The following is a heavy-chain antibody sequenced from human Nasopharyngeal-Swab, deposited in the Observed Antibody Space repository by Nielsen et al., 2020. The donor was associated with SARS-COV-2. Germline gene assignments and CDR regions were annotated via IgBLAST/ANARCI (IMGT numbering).Heavy chain of an antibody. CDR2: ISGSGGST. D-gene: IGHD3-9*01. CDR3: AKAPMGTLTGYCHFDY. V-gene: IGHV3-23*01. J-gene: IGHJ4*02. CDR1: GFTFSSYA. Sequence: LSLTCAASGFTFSSYAMSWVRQAPGKGLEWVSAISGSGGSTYYADSVKGRFTISRDNSKNTLYLQMNSLRAEDTAVYYCAKAPMGTLTGYCHFDYWGQGTLVTVSS.